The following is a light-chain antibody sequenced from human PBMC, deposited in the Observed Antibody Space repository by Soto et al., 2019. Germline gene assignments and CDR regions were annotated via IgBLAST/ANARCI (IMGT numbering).Light chain of an antibody. V-gene: IGKV3-15*01. Sequence: ENGLTQSPGSLTLSPGEGATLSWSACQSINSFLALYQQRRGQAPRLLIYGASKRAIGLPARFSGSGSGTEFTLTITSLQSEDFAVYYCQQYNNWPQTFGQGTKVDIK. CDR2: GAS. CDR3: QQYNNWPQT. CDR1: QSINSF. J-gene: IGKJ1*01.